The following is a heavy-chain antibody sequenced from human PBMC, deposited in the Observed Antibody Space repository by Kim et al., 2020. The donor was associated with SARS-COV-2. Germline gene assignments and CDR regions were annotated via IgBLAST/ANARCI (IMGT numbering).Heavy chain of an antibody. D-gene: IGHD3-10*01. J-gene: IGHJ6*01. Sequence: SVKVSCKASGDTFSSYNMNWVRQAPGQGLEWIGGIIPIIGTVKYAQKFQGRVTMTADESTSTAYMGLSSLRSEDTALFYCARGQGVGESCNSYY. CDR3: ARGQGVGESCNSYY. CDR1: GDTFSSYN. CDR2: IIPIIGTV. V-gene: IGHV1-69*13.